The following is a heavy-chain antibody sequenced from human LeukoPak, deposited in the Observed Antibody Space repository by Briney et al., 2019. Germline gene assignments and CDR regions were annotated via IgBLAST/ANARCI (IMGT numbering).Heavy chain of an antibody. CDR2: IWYDGSEK. D-gene: IGHD2-15*01. CDR1: RFTFRNYG. Sequence: GGSLRLSCAASRFTFRNYGMHWVRQAPGKGLEWVAVIWYDGSEKYYVDSVKGRFTVSRDNSKTTVYLQMNSLRVEDTAVYYCARDRGWPAVHFDLWGQETLVTVSS. CDR3: ARDRGWPAVHFDL. J-gene: IGHJ4*02. V-gene: IGHV3-33*01.